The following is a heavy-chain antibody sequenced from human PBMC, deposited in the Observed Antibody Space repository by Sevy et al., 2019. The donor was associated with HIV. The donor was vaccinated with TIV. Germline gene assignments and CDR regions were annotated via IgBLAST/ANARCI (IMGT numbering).Heavy chain of an antibody. V-gene: IGHV1-18*01. Sequence: ASVKVSCKASGYTFTSYGISWVRQAPGQGLEWMGWISAYNGNTNYAQKLQGRVTMTTDTSTSTAYMELRSLSSDDTAVYYCARTITIFGVVGNYYYYYGMDVWGQGTTVTVSS. D-gene: IGHD3-3*01. CDR3: ARTITIFGVVGNYYYYYGMDV. CDR2: ISAYNGNT. CDR1: GYTFTSYG. J-gene: IGHJ6*02.